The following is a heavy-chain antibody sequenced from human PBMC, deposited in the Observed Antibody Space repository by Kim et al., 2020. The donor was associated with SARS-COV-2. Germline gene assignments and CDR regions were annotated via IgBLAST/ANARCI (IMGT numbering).Heavy chain of an antibody. V-gene: IGHV4-59*01. D-gene: IGHD6-13*01. CDR3: AREKAAAGRGFDY. CDR2: IYYSGST. J-gene: IGHJ4*02. Sequence: SETLSLTCTVSGGSISSYYWSWIRQPPGKGLEWIGYIYYSGSTNYNPSLKSRVTISVDTSKNQFSLKLSSVTAADTAVYYCAREKAAAGRGFDYWGQGTLVTVSS. CDR1: GGSISSYY.